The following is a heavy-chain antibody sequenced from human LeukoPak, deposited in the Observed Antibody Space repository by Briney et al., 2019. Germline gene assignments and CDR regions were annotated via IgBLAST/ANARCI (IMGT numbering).Heavy chain of an antibody. CDR3: ARDSSSWYPHFDY. CDR1: GASISSYY. D-gene: IGHD6-13*01. V-gene: IGHV4-4*07. Sequence: SETLSLTCTVSGASISSYYWSWIRQPAGKGLEWIGRIYSSRSIYNPSLKSRVTMSVDTSKNQFSLKLSSVTAADTAVYYCARDSSSWYPHFDYWGQGTLVTVSS. CDR2: IYSSRS. J-gene: IGHJ4*02.